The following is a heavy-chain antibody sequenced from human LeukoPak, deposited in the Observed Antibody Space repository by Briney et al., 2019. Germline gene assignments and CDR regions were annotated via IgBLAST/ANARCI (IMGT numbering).Heavy chain of an antibody. Sequence: PGGSLRLSCAASGFTFSSYEMNWVRQAPGKGLEWVSYISTSGSTIYYADSVKGRFTISRDNAKNSLYLQMHSLRAEDTAVYYCARSHPPYYYDSSGYYFDYWGQRTLVTVSS. CDR3: ARSHPPYYYDSSGYYFDY. D-gene: IGHD3-22*01. V-gene: IGHV3-48*03. J-gene: IGHJ4*02. CDR2: ISTSGSTI. CDR1: GFTFSSYE.